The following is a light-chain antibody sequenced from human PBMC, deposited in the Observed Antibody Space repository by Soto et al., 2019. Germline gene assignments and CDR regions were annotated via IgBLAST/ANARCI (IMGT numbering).Light chain of an antibody. CDR2: EGS. Sequence: QSALTQPASGSGSPGQSITISCTGTSSDVGSYNLVSWYQQHPGKAPKLMIYEGSKRPSGVSNRFSGSKSGNTASLTISGLQAEDEADYYCCSYAGSSTYYVFGTG. J-gene: IGLJ1*01. CDR1: SSDVGSYNL. CDR3: CSYAGSSTYYV. V-gene: IGLV2-23*01.